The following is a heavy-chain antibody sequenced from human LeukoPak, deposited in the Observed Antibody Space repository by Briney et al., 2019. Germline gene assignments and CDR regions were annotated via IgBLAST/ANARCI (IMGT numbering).Heavy chain of an antibody. J-gene: IGHJ5*02. CDR2: LYPSDSDT. CDR3: ARHKLLIAAAGTHYWFDP. Sequence: GESLKISCKGFGYSFTNYWIGWVRQMPGKGLEWMGILYPSDSDTRKSPSFQGHVTISTDKSISTAYLQWSSLKASDTAMYYCARHKLLIAAAGTHYWFDPWGQGTLVTVSS. V-gene: IGHV5-51*01. CDR1: GYSFTNYW. D-gene: IGHD6-13*01.